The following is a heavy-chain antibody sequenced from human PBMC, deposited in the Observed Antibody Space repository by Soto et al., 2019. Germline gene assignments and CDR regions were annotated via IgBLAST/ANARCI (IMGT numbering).Heavy chain of an antibody. Sequence: EVQLVQPGAEVKKPGESLKISCKGSGYNFTTYWIAWVRQMPGKGLEWMGIIYPGDSDTTYSPSFQGQVTISADKSISTAYLQWSSLKASDSAMYYCARTEYCRGWSNFDCWGQGTLVTVSS. D-gene: IGHD6-19*01. CDR2: IYPGDSDT. CDR1: GYNFTTYW. J-gene: IGHJ4*02. CDR3: ARTEYCRGWSNFDC. V-gene: IGHV5-51*01.